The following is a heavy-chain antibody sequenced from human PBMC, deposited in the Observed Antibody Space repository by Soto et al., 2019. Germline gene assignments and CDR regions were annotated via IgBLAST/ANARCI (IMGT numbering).Heavy chain of an antibody. D-gene: IGHD3-3*01. CDR3: ARLSSDFWSGYYSRYYYGMDV. CDR1: GGSISSGDYY. Sequence: QVQLQESGPGLVKPSQTLSLTCTVSGGSISSGDYYWSWIRQPPGKGLEWIGYIYYSGSTYYNPSLKRRVTISVDTSKNQFSLKLSSVTAADTAVYYCARLSSDFWSGYYSRYYYGMDVWGQGTTVTVSS. CDR2: IYYSGST. V-gene: IGHV4-30-4*01. J-gene: IGHJ6*02.